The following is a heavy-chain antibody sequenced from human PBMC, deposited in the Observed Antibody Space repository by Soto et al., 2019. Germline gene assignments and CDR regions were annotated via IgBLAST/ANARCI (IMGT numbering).Heavy chain of an antibody. CDR2: IHHTGST. CDR1: GRSISEINSY. CDR3: ARPDGGYGSGYSWCDP. V-gene: IGHV4-39*01. Sequence: SEILSLTCSVSGRSISEINSYWGWIRQTPGEGLEWIGTIHHTGSTYYNPSLKSRVIISLDTSKNQFSLKLSSVTAADTALYYCARPDGGYGSGYSWCDPWGQGTRVTVSS. D-gene: IGHD5-12*01. J-gene: IGHJ5*02.